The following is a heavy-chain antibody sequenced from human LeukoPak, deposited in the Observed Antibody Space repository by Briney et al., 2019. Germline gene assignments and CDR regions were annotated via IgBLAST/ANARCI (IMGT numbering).Heavy chain of an antibody. Sequence: GGSLRLSCAASGFTFSSYGMNWVRQAPGKGLEWVSSITSSSSYIYYADSVKGRFTVSRDNAKNSLYLQMNSLRAEDTAVYYCARSYSSSRGTFDYWGQGTLVTVSS. D-gene: IGHD6-6*01. CDR2: ITSSSSYI. CDR3: ARSYSSSRGTFDY. CDR1: GFTFSSYG. V-gene: IGHV3-21*01. J-gene: IGHJ4*02.